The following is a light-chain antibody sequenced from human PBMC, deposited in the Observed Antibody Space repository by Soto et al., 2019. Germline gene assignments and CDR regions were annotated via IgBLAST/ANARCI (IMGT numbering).Light chain of an antibody. CDR1: QSINNY. Sequence: DIQMTQSPSSLSASVGDRVTITCRASQSINNYLNWYQQKPGKAPKLLIYTASSLQSGVPSRVSGRGSGADFTLTISSLQPEDFGTYYCQQSYSSPLTFGGGTKVEIK. V-gene: IGKV1-39*01. CDR2: TAS. CDR3: QQSYSSPLT. J-gene: IGKJ4*01.